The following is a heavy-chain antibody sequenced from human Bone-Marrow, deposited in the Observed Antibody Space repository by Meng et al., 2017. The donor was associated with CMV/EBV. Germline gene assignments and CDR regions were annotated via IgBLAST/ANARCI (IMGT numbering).Heavy chain of an antibody. J-gene: IGHJ6*02. CDR2: INPSGGST. CDR3: ASLPYYGSGSWTYYYYGMDV. V-gene: IGHV1-2*02. Sequence: ASVKVSCKASGYTFTGYYMHWVRQAPGQGLEWMGWINPSGGSTSYAQKFQGRVTMTRDTSISTAYMELSRLRSDDTAVYYCASLPYYGSGSWTYYYYGMDVWGQGTTVTVSS. CDR1: GYTFTGYY. D-gene: IGHD3-10*01.